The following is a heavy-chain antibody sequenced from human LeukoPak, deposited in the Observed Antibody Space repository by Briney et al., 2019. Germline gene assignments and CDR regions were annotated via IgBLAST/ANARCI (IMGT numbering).Heavy chain of an antibody. CDR3: ARWTGLSDAFDI. CDR1: GGSISSGDYY. J-gene: IGHJ3*02. CDR2: IYYSGST. V-gene: IGHV4-30-4*08. Sequence: SETLSLICTVSGGSISSGDYYWSWIRQPPGKGLEWIGYIYYSGSTYYNPSLKSRVTISVDTSKNQFSLKLSSVTAADTAVYYCARWTGLSDAFDIWGQGTMVTVSS. D-gene: IGHD3/OR15-3a*01.